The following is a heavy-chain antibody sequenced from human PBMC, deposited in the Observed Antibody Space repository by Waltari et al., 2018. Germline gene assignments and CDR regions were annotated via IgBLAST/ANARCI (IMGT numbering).Heavy chain of an antibody. J-gene: IGHJ3*02. V-gene: IGHV5-51*01. CDR2: IYPGDSDT. Sequence: EVQLVQSGAEVKKPGESLKISCKGSGYSFTSYWIGWVRQMPGKGLEWMGIIYPGDSDTRYSPSFQGQVTISADKSISTAYLQWSSLKASDTAMYYCARRIKTGGGDYGDGRGAFDIWGQGTMVTVSS. D-gene: IGHD4-17*01. CDR1: GYSFTSYW. CDR3: ARRIKTGGGDYGDGRGAFDI.